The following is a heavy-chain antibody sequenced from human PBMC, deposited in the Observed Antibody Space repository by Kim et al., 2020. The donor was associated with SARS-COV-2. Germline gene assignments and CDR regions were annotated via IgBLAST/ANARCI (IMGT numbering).Heavy chain of an antibody. CDR2: I. CDR3: ARGPNYSPFDY. J-gene: IGHJ4*02. D-gene: IGHD4-4*01. Sequence: IYYADSVRRRFTSSRDNDKNSLFLQMNSLRAEDTAVYYCARGPNYSPFDYWGQGTLVTVSS. V-gene: IGHV3-48*03.